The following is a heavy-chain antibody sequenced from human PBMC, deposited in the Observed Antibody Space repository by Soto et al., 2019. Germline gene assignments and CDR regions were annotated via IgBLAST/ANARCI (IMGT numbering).Heavy chain of an antibody. CDR1: GFTFSEYY. V-gene: IGHV3-11*06. CDR3: ARDGRNCSSTSCYDSYYYGLDV. CDR2: ISSSSSYT. Sequence: QVQLVESGGGLVKPGGSLRLSCAASGFTFSEYYMSWIRQAPRKGLEWVSYISSSSSYTNYADSVNGRFTISRDNAKNSLYLQMNRLRAADTAVYYCARDGRNCSSTSCYDSYYYGLDVWGQGTTVTVSS. J-gene: IGHJ6*02. D-gene: IGHD2-2*01.